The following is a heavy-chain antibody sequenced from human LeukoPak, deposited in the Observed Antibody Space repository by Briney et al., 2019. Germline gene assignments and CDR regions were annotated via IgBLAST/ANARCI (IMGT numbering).Heavy chain of an antibody. CDR2: IYYSGST. J-gene: IGHJ6*03. CDR3: VRTQDIRYYMDV. CDR1: GGSISGYY. V-gene: IGHV4-59*01. Sequence: SETLSLTCTVSGGSISGYYWSWIRQPPGKGLEWIGYIYYSGSTNYNPSLKSRVTISVDTSKKQFSLKLSSVTAADTAAYYCVRTQDIRYYMDVWGKGTTVAVSS.